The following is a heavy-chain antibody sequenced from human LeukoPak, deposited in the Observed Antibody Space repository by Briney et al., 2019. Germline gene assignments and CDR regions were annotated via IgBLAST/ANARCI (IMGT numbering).Heavy chain of an antibody. CDR2: IIPIFGTA. D-gene: IGHD6-19*01. J-gene: IGHJ4*02. V-gene: IGHV1-69*05. CDR3: ARVMAVADDFDY. CDR1: GGTFTSYA. Sequence: SVKVSCKASGGTFTSYAISWVRQAPGQGLEWMGRIIPIFGTANYAQKFQGRVTITTDESTSTAYMELSSLRSEDTAVYYCARVMAVADDFDYWGQGTLVTVSS.